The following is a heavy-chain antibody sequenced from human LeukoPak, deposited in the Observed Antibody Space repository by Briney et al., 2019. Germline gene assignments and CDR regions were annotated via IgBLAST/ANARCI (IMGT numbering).Heavy chain of an antibody. CDR1: GFTFSDYY. Sequence: GGSLRLSCAASGFTFSDYYMSWIRQAPGKGLEWVSYISSSSSTIYYADSVKGRFTISRDNAKNSLYLQVNSLRAEDTAVYYCARVPLYDYVWGSFNWFDPWGQGTLVTVSS. D-gene: IGHD3-16*01. CDR3: ARVPLYDYVWGSFNWFDP. CDR2: ISSSSSTI. J-gene: IGHJ5*02. V-gene: IGHV3-11*04.